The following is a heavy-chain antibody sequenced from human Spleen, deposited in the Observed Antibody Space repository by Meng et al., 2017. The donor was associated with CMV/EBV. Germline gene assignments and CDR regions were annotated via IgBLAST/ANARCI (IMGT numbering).Heavy chain of an antibody. V-gene: IGHV1-46*01. CDR3: ARGRDCYNYYGY. Sequence: ASVKVSCKASGDIFTSYYMHWVRQAPGQGLEWMGIINPSGGSTSYAQKFQGRVTMTRDTSTNTVYMELSSLRSEDTDVYYCARGRDCYNYYGYWGQGTPVTVSS. CDR2: INPSGGST. CDR1: GDIFTSYY. J-gene: IGHJ4*02. D-gene: IGHD5-24*01.